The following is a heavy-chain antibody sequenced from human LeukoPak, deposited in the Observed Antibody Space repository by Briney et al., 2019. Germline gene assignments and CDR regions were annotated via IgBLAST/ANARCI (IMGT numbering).Heavy chain of an antibody. CDR3: ARRYSYAYYGRDV. J-gene: IGHJ6*02. CDR1: GGSISSSSYY. V-gene: IGHV4-39*01. CDR2: IYCSGST. Sequence: SEPLSLTCTVSGGSISSSSYYWGWIRQPPGKGLERSGIIYCSGSTYYSRSLKSRVAISVDTSKNQFSLKLSSVTAADTAVYYCARRYSYAYYGRDVWGQGTTVTVSS. D-gene: IGHD5-18*01.